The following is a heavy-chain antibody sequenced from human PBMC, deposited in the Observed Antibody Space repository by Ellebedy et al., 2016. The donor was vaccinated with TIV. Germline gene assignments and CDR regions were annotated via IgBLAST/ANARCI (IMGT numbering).Heavy chain of an antibody. CDR1: GGSFSGYY. Sequence: MPSETLSLTCAVSGGSFSGYYWTWIRQTPGKGLEWIGEILHSGRTNYNPSLRSRVTVSIDTSKNQFSLNLRSVTAADTAIYFCTRGDYDYYGSATYGFDPWGPGTLVTVSS. D-gene: IGHD3-10*01. CDR2: ILHSGRT. CDR3: TRGDYDYYGSATYGFDP. J-gene: IGHJ5*02. V-gene: IGHV4-34*01.